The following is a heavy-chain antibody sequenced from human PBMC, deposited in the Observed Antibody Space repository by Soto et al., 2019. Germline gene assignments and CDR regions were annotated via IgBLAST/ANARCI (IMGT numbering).Heavy chain of an antibody. V-gene: IGHV3-30*19. D-gene: IGHD3-9*01. CDR1: GFTFSSYG. Sequence: GGSLRLSCAASGFTFSSYGMHWVRQAPGTGLEWVAVVSYDGGLQHYADSVKGRFTISRDNSKNTLYLQMNSLRAEDTAVYYCAKDSYDMLAGMDVWGQGTTVTVSS. J-gene: IGHJ6*02. CDR2: VSYDGGLQ. CDR3: AKDSYDMLAGMDV.